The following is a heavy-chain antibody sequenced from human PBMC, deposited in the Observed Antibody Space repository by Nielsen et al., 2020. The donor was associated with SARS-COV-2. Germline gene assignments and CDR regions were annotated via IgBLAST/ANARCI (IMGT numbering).Heavy chain of an antibody. D-gene: IGHD2-2*01. CDR1: GGSISSGDYY. J-gene: IGHJ6*03. V-gene: IGHV4-30-4*01. Sequence: SETLSLTCTVSGGSISSGDYYWSWIRQSPGKGLEWIGYISISGTTYYNPSLKSRVTISLDTSRNLFSLNFDSVTAADTAVYYCARLVSLSCSGTRCYPHYYYYYYMDVWGKGTTVTFSS. CDR2: ISISGTT. CDR3: ARLVSLSCSGTRCYPHYYYYYYMDV.